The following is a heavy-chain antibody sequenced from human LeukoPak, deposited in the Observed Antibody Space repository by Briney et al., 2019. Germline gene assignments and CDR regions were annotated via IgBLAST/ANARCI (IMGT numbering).Heavy chain of an antibody. V-gene: IGHV1-18*01. CDR3: ARDRGVLRYFDWSSEAFDI. CDR2: ISAYNGNT. D-gene: IGHD3-9*01. CDR1: GYTFTSYG. Sequence: GASVKVSCKASGYTFTSYGISWVRQAPAQGLEWMGWISAYNGNTNYAQKLQGRVTMTTDTSTSTAYMELRSLRSDDTAVYYCARDRGVLRYFDWSSEAFDIWGQGTMVTVSS. J-gene: IGHJ3*02.